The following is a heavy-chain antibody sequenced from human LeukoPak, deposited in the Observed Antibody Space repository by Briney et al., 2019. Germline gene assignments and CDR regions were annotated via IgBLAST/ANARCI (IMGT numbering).Heavy chain of an antibody. J-gene: IGHJ4*02. D-gene: IGHD3-22*01. V-gene: IGHV4-4*02. CDR2: IYHSGST. Sequence: SETLSLTCAVSGVSISSSNWWSWVRQPPGKGLEWIGEIYHSGSTNYNPSLKSRVTISVDKSKNQFSLKLSSVTAADTAVYYCARGIHHYDSSGYYLDYWGQGTLVTVSS. CDR3: ARGIHHYDSSGYYLDY. CDR1: GVSISSSNW.